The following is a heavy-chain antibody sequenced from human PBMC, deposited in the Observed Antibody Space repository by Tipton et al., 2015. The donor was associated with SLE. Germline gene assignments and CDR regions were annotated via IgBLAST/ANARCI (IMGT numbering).Heavy chain of an antibody. CDR3: AGGYCSDGVCYGFGFFDY. V-gene: IGHV4-39*07. CDR2: LYYSGNT. Sequence: TLSLTCTVSGGPIRYSRHFWGWIRQPPGKGLEWIGVLYYSGNTYYNPSLKSPVTLSIDTSKNQFSLKMRSVTAADTAVYFCAGGYCSDGVCYGFGFFDYWGQGNLVTVSS. CDR1: GGPIRYSRHF. D-gene: IGHD2-8*01. J-gene: IGHJ4*02.